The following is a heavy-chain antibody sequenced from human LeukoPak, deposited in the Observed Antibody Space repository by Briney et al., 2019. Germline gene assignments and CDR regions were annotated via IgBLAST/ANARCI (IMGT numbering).Heavy chain of an antibody. V-gene: IGHV3-9*01. D-gene: IGHD1-26*01. CDR1: GFTFDDYA. Sequence: PGGSLRLSCAASGFTFDDYAMHWVRQAPGKGLEWVSGISWNSGSIGYADSVKGRFTISRDNAKNSLYLQMNSLRAEDTALYYCAKDILNSGGSYLRIHYFDYWGRGTLVTVSS. J-gene: IGHJ4*02. CDR3: AKDILNSGGSYLRIHYFDY. CDR2: ISWNSGSI.